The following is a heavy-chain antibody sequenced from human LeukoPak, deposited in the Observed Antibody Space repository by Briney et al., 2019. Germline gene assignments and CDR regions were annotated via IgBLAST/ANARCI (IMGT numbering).Heavy chain of an antibody. CDR2: IWYDGSNR. Sequence: QPGRSLRLSCAASGFTFSSYGMHWVRQAPGKGLEWVAVIWYDGSNRYFADSVKGRFTISRDNSKNTLYLQMNSLRAEDTAVYYCASDMDIGTRGYFDYWGQGTLVTVSS. CDR3: ASDMDIGTRGYFDY. J-gene: IGHJ4*02. CDR1: GFTFSSYG. V-gene: IGHV3-33*01. D-gene: IGHD2-2*03.